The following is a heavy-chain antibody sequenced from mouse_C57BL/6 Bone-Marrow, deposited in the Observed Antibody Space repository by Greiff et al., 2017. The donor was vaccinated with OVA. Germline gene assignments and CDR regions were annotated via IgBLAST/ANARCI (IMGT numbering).Heavy chain of an antibody. CDR3: ARRIITTVVAFDY. CDR2: LGPGSGST. D-gene: IGHD1-1*01. J-gene: IGHJ2*01. V-gene: IGHV1-77*01. Sequence: QVHVKQSGAELVKPGASVKISCKASGYTFTDYYINWVKQRPGQGLEWIGKLGPGSGSTYYNEKFKGKATLTADKSSSTAYMQLSSLTSEDSAVYFCARRIITTVVAFDYWGQGTTLTVSS. CDR1: GYTFTDYY.